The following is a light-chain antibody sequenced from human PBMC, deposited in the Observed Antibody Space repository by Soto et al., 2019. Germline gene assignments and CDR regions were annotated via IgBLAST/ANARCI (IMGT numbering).Light chain of an antibody. CDR2: DAS. CDR3: QQRSNWLWT. J-gene: IGKJ1*01. CDR1: QSVRRY. Sequence: EIVLTQSPATLSLSPGERATLSCRASQSVRRYLAWYQQKPGQAPRLLIYDASSRATDIPARFSGSGSGTDFSLTISSLEPEAFAVYYCQQRSNWLWTFGQGTKVEIK. V-gene: IGKV3-11*01.